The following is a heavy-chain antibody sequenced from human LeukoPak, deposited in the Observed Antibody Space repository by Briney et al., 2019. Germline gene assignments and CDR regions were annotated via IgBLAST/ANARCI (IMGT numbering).Heavy chain of an antibody. Sequence: PGGSLSLSCAASRFTFDDYAMHWVRQAPGKGLEWVSGISWNSDTIGYADSVKGRFTISRDNAKNSLYLQMNSLRAGDTALYYCAKDAEGTTLGPYYFDYWGQGTLVTVSS. D-gene: IGHD1-7*01. CDR2: ISWNSDTI. CDR3: AKDAEGTTLGPYYFDY. V-gene: IGHV3-9*01. J-gene: IGHJ4*02. CDR1: RFTFDDYA.